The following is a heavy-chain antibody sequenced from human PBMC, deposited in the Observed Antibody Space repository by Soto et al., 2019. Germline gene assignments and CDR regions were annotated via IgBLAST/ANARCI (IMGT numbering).Heavy chain of an antibody. Sequence: QITLEESGPTLVKPTQTLMLTCTFSGFTLSASGVGMGGTRQPPGKTLEWLAVTYWDDDKRYSPSLRNRLTITKDTSKNQVVLTLTTMDPVHTATYYWVHSRGGRDSPFDYWGQGTLVTVSS. V-gene: IGHV2-5*02. CDR2: TYWDDDK. CDR3: VHSRGGRDSPFDY. D-gene: IGHD2-21*02. CDR1: GFTLSASGVG. J-gene: IGHJ4*02.